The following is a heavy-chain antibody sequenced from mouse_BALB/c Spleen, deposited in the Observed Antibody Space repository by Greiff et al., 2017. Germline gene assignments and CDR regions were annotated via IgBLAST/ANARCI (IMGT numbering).Heavy chain of an antibody. J-gene: IGHJ2*01. V-gene: IGHV5-9-4*01. CDR3: ARAGSTYYFDY. Sequence: EVKLVESGGGLVKPGGSLKLSCAASGFTFSSYAMSWVRQSPEKRLEWVAEISSGGSYTYYPDTVTGRFTISRDNAKNTLYLEMSSLRSEDTAMYYCARAGSTYYFDYWGQGTTLTVSS. D-gene: IGHD5-1*01. CDR1: GFTFSSYA. CDR2: ISSGGSYT.